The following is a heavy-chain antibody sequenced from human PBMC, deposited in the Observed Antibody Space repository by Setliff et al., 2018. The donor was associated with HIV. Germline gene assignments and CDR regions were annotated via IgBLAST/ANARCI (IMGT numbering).Heavy chain of an antibody. CDR1: GGSFSDYY. J-gene: IGHJ4*02. Sequence: PSETLSLTCAVYGGSFSDYYLSWVRQPQGEGLEWIGEISHSGTTTYSPSLESRVSISPDTSKNQFSLNLTSVTAADTAMYFCARVGGKGYSNFLDSWGQGALVTVSS. CDR3: ARVGGKGYSNFLDS. V-gene: IGHV4-34*01. D-gene: IGHD4-4*01. CDR2: ISHSGTT.